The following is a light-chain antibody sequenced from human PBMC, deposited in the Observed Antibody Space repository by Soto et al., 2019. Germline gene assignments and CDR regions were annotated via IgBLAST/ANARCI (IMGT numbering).Light chain of an antibody. J-gene: IGKJ2*01. Sequence: EIVMTQSPVTLSVSPGERATLSCRASQSVSSNLAWYQQKPGQAPRLLIYGASTRATGIPARFGGSGSGTEFTLTISSVQSEDFATYYCQQLNSYPPYTFGQGTKLEIK. CDR3: QQLNSYPPYT. CDR1: QSVSSN. CDR2: GAS. V-gene: IGKV3-15*01.